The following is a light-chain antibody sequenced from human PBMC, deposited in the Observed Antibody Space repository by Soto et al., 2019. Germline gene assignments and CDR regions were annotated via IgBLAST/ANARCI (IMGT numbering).Light chain of an antibody. Sequence: QSALTQPPSASGSPGQSVTISCTGTSSDVGDYNYVSWYQQHPGKAPKLMIYEVSKRPSGVPDRFSGSKSGNTASLTVSGLQAEDEADYYCYSYAPINNFVFGTGTKVTVL. CDR2: EVS. CDR3: YSYAPINNFV. CDR1: SSDVGDYNY. J-gene: IGLJ1*01. V-gene: IGLV2-8*01.